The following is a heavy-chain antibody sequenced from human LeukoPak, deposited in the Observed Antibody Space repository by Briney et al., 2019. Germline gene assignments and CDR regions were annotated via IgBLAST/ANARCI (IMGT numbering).Heavy chain of an antibody. J-gene: IGHJ4*02. CDR3: ARGGGHDSGRENDY. CDR2: ISGYNGNT. Sequence: ASVKVSCKASGYTFSRYGISWVRQAPGQGLEWVGWISGYNGNTNYARKLQGRVTMTTDTSTTTVYMELRSLTSDDTAVYYCARGGGHDSGRENDYWGQGTLVTVSS. V-gene: IGHV1-18*01. D-gene: IGHD1-26*01. CDR1: GYTFSRYG.